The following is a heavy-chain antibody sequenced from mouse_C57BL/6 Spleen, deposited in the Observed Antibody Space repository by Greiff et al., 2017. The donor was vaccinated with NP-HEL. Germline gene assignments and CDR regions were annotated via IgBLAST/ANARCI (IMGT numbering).Heavy chain of an antibody. J-gene: IGHJ4*01. V-gene: IGHV1-76*01. Sequence: VQLQQSGAELVRPGASVKLSCKASGYTFTDYYINWVKQRPGQGLEWIARIYPGSGNTYYNEKFKGKATLTAEKSSSTAYMQLSSLTSEDSAVYFCAVPIYYGNYEAMDYWGQGTSVTVSS. CDR3: AVPIYYGNYEAMDY. CDR1: GYTFTDYY. CDR2: IYPGSGNT. D-gene: IGHD2-1*01.